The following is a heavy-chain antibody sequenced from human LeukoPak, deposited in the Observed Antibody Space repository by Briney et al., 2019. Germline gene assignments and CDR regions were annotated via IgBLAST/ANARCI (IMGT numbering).Heavy chain of an antibody. D-gene: IGHD1-26*01. J-gene: IGHJ6*03. Sequence: ASVKVSCKASGYTFTSYDINWVRQATGQGLEWMRWMNPNSGNTGYAQKFQGRVTITRNTSISTAYMELSSLRSEDTAVYYCARASGSYYPLYYYYYMDVWGKGTTVTVSS. CDR2: MNPNSGNT. V-gene: IGHV1-8*03. CDR3: ARASGSYYPLYYYYYMDV. CDR1: GYTFTSYD.